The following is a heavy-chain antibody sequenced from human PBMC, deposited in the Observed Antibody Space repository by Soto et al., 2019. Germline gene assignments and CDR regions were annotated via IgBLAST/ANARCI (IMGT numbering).Heavy chain of an antibody. CDR3: AREPIVATIGIPFYGMDV. V-gene: IGHV3-21*01. CDR1: GFTFSSYS. J-gene: IGHJ6*02. CDR2: ISSSSSYI. D-gene: IGHD5-12*01. Sequence: GGSLRLSCAASGFTFSSYSMNWVRQAPGKGLEWVSSISSSSSYIYYADSVKGRFTISRDNAKNSLYLQMNSLRAEDTAVYYCAREPIVATIGIPFYGMDVWGQGTTVTVSS.